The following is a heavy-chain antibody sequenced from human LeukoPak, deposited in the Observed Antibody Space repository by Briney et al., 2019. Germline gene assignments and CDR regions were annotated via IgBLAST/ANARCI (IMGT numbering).Heavy chain of an antibody. CDR1: GGSISSYY. D-gene: IGHD1-26*01. CDR2: IYYTGSI. V-gene: IGHV4-59*08. J-gene: IGHJ5*02. CDR3: ARHAIYSGGYSYWFDP. Sequence: PETLSLTCTVSGGSISSYYWSWIRQPPGKRLEWIAFIYYTGSINYNPSLKSRASISLDTSKNLCSLRLSSVTAADTAVYYCARHAIYSGGYSYWFDPWGLGTLVTVTS.